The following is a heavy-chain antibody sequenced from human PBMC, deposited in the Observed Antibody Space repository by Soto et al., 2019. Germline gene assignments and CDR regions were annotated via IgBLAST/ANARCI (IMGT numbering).Heavy chain of an antibody. J-gene: IGHJ6*02. CDR1: GGAFSSYA. V-gene: IGHV1-69*06. CDR2: VSPIFETA. Sequence: QVQLVQSGAEVKKPGSSVKVSCEASGGAFSSYAISWVRQAPGQGLERMGGVSPIFETAKYAQKFQGRVTITADKSTGIAYMELSSLRSDDTAVYCCTRVVIPGFGSYYGMDVWGQGTTVTVSS. CDR3: TRVVIPGFGSYYGMDV. D-gene: IGHD3-16*02.